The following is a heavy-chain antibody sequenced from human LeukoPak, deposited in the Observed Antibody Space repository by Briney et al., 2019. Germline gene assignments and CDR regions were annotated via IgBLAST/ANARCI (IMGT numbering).Heavy chain of an antibody. CDR1: GDSISSGNY. CDR2: IFHTGST. V-gene: IGHV4-38-2*02. D-gene: IGHD1-20*01. J-gene: IGHJ5*02. CDR3: AKHSNWNAGVDWFDP. Sequence: SETLSLTCTVSGDSISSGNYWGWIRQPPGKGLEWIGSIFHTGSTYFNLSLKSRVTISVDTSKNQCSLKLNSVTAADTAVYYCAKHSNWNAGVDWFDPWGQGTLVTVSS.